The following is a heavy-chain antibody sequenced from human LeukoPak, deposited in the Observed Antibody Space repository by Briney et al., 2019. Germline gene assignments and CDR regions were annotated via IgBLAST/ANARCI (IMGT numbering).Heavy chain of an antibody. CDR2: IVVGSGNT. D-gene: IGHD3-22*01. V-gene: IGHV1-58*02. Sequence: SVKVSCKASGFTFTSSAMQWVRQARGQRLEWIGWIVVGSGNTNYAQKFQERVTITRDMSTSTAYMELSSLRSEDTAVYYCAAPHPDSSGDYYYYYGMDVWGQGTTVTVSS. CDR3: AAPHPDSSGDYYYYYGMDV. J-gene: IGHJ6*02. CDR1: GFTFTSSA.